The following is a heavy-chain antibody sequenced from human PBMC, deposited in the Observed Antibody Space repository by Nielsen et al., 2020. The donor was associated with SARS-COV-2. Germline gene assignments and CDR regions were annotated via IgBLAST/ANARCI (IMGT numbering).Heavy chain of an antibody. CDR1: GYTFTAYA. Sequence: ASVKVSCKASGYTFTAYAIHWVRQAPGQRLEWMGWINAGNGNTRYSQKFQGRVTITRGTSASTAYMELSSLRSEDTAVYYCARNRAGYYFDYWGQGTLVTVSS. D-gene: IGHD3-10*01. J-gene: IGHJ4*02. CDR3: ARNRAGYYFDY. CDR2: INAGNGNT. V-gene: IGHV1-3*01.